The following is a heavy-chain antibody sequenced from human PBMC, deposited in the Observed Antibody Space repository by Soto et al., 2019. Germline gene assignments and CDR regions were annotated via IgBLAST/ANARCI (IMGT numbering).Heavy chain of an antibody. J-gene: IGHJ6*02. CDR1: GFTFSSYS. D-gene: IGHD6-13*01. V-gene: IGHV3-21*01. CDR3: ARQIAAAGFGMDV. Sequence: GSLRLSCAASGFTFSSYSMNWVRQAPGKGLEWVSSISSSSSYIYYADSVKGRFTISRDNAKNSLYLQMNSLRAEDTAVYYCARQIAAAGFGMDVWGQGTTVTVYS. CDR2: ISSSSSYI.